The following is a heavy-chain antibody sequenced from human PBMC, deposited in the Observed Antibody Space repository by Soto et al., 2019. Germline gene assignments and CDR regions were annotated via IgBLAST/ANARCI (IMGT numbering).Heavy chain of an antibody. CDR1: GLSLSTSGVG. D-gene: IGHD6-13*01. CDR2: IDWNDDK. Sequence: QITLKESGPTLVKPTQTLTLTCTFSGLSLSTSGVGAGWIRQPPGKALEWVALIDWNDDKRYSPSLKSRVTSTKDTSKNQVVLTMTNMDPVDTATYYCVHRPDHSWYRYNWFDPWGQGTLVTVSS. V-gene: IGHV2-5*01. CDR3: VHRPDHSWYRYNWFDP. J-gene: IGHJ5*02.